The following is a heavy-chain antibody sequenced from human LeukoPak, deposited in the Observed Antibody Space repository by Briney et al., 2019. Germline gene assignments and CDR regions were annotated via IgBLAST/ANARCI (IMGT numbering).Heavy chain of an antibody. V-gene: IGHV3-21*01. Sequence: GGSLRLSCAASGFTFNSYSMNWVRQAPGKGLEWVSSISGSNSYIYYADSMKGRFTISRDNAKNSLYLQMNSLRAEDTAVYYCARECGYYYDSSGYYSLDYWGQGTLVTVSS. J-gene: IGHJ4*02. CDR1: GFTFNSYS. D-gene: IGHD3-22*01. CDR2: ISGSNSYI. CDR3: ARECGYYYDSSGYYSLDY.